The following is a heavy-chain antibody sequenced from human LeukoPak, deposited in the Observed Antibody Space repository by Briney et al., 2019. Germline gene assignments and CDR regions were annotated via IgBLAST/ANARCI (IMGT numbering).Heavy chain of an antibody. CDR3: ARGGSRITIFGEYYYYYMDV. V-gene: IGHV1-8*01. D-gene: IGHD3-3*01. Sequence: ASVKVSCKASGYTFTSYDINWVRQATGPGLEWMGWMNPNSGNTGYAQKFQGRVTMTRNTSISTAYMELSSLRSEDTAVYYCARGGSRITIFGEYYYYYMDVWGKGTTVTVSS. CDR2: MNPNSGNT. J-gene: IGHJ6*03. CDR1: GYTFTSYD.